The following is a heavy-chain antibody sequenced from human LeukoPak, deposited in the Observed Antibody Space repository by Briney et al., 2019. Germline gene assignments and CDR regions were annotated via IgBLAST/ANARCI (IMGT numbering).Heavy chain of an antibody. CDR1: GYSISSGYY. CDR2: IYHSGST. V-gene: IGHV4-38-2*02. D-gene: IGHD7-27*01. J-gene: IGHJ5*02. Sequence: SETLSLTCTVSGYSISSGYYWGWIRQPPGKGLEWIGSIYHSGSTYYNPSLKSRVTISVDTSKNQFSLKLSSVTAADTAVYYCARGGEEATWGWFDPWGQGTLVTVSS. CDR3: ARGGEEATWGWFDP.